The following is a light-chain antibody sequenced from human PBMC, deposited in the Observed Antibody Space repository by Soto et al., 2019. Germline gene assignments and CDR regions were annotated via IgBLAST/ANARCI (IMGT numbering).Light chain of an antibody. V-gene: IGKV4-1*01. J-gene: IGKJ2*01. CDR1: QSILFSSNNRNY. CDR3: QHYYSAPYS. Sequence: DIVMTQSPDSLAVSLGERATIYCKSNQSILFSSNNRNYLAWYQQKPGQPPKLIRSWASTREIGFPDRFSGSWSGTDFTLPISSLQAEDVAAYYCQHYYSAPYSFGQGTKLEIK. CDR2: WAS.